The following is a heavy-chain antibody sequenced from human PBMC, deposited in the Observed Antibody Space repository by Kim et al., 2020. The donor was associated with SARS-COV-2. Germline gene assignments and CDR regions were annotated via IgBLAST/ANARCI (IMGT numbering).Heavy chain of an antibody. V-gene: IGHV3-21*01. CDR1: GLTFSSYD. CDR3: ETARVLPLPAY. J-gene: IGHJ1*01. D-gene: IGHD2-8*02. Sequence: GGSLRLSCAASGLTFSSYDMIWVRQAPGKGLEWVSSISSGSDYIYYTDSVTGRFTISRANACNSLYLELNTLSPEDTAAYYCETARVLPLPAYCGQGTLV. CDR2: ISSGSDYI.